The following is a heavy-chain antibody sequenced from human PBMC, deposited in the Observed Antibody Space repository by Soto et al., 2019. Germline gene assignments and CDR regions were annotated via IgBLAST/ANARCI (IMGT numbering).Heavy chain of an antibody. CDR2: INHSGST. V-gene: IGHV4-34*01. CDR1: GGSFSGYY. Sequence: SETLSLTCAVYGGSFSGYYWSWIRQPPGKGLEWIGEINHSGSTNYNPSLKSRVTISVDTSKNQFSLKLSSVTAADTAVYYCAILHKRAGIDYWGQGTLVTVSS. J-gene: IGHJ4*02. D-gene: IGHD6-13*01. CDR3: AILHKRAGIDY.